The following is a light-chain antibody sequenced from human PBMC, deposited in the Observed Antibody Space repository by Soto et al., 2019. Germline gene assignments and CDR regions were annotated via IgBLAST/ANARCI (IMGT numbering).Light chain of an antibody. CDR2: GPS. CDR1: QAVSTY. Sequence: EIVMTQSPATLSVSPGERATLFCRASQAVSTYLAWYQQKPGQAPRLLIYGPSTRATGIPARFSGSGSGTEFTLTISSLQSEDFALYYCQQYYDWPLTFGGGTKVEVK. CDR3: QQYYDWPLT. J-gene: IGKJ4*01. V-gene: IGKV3-15*01.